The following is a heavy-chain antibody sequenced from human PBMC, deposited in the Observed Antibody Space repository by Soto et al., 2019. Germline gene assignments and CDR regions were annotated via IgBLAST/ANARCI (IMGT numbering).Heavy chain of an antibody. Sequence: SETLSLTCTVSGDSISSYYWSWIRQPPGKGLEWIGYIHYSGSTNYNPSLKSRVTISVDTSKNQFSLRLSSVTAADTAAYYFAIHEPPPGASHFWCPGLLVT. D-gene: IGHD3-16*01. J-gene: IGHJ4*02. CDR3: AIHEPPPGASHF. CDR1: GDSISSYY. V-gene: IGHV4-59*08. CDR2: IHYSGST.